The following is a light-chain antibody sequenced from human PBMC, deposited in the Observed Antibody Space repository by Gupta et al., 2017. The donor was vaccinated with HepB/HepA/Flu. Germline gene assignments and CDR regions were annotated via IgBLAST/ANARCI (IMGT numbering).Light chain of an antibody. V-gene: IGKV3-11*01. J-gene: IGKJ1*01. CDR1: QSVNSY. CDR3: QQRWYWPPTWT. Sequence: ESVLTQSPATLSLPPGERATLSCRASQSVNSYLAWYQQKPGQAPRRLIYDVSNGATGVTDRFSGSGAGMDFTLTISSREPEDFEVYLCQQRWYWPPTWTFGQGTKVEVK. CDR2: DVS.